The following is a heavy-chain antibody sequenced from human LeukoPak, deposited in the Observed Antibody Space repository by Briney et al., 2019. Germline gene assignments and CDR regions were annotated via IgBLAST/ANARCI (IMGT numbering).Heavy chain of an antibody. V-gene: IGHV4-4*02. CDR1: GGSISSSNW. J-gene: IGHJ4*02. D-gene: IGHD6-6*01. CDR2: IYHSGST. CDR3: ARGVARSSKFHFSYYFDY. Sequence: SGTLSLTCAVSGGSISSSNWWSWVRQPPGKGLEWIGEIYHSGSTNYNPSLKSRVTISVDTSKNQFSLNLSSVTAADTAVYYCARGVARSSKFHFSYYFDYWGQGTLVTVSS.